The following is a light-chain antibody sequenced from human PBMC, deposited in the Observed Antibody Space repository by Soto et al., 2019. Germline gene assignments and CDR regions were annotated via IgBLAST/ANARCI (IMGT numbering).Light chain of an antibody. CDR1: QSVSSN. CDR2: GAS. CDR3: QQANSFPLT. J-gene: IGKJ4*01. Sequence: EIVMTQSPATLSVSPGERATLSCRASQSVSSNLAWYQQKPGQAPRLIIYGASTRATGIPARFSGSGSGTDFTLTISSLQPEDFATYYCQQANSFPLTFGGGTKVDIK. V-gene: IGKV3-15*01.